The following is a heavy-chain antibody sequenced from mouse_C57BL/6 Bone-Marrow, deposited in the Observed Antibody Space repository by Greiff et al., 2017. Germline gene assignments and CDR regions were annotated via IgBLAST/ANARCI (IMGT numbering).Heavy chain of an antibody. CDR3: ARSVFSWFAY. CDR1: GYTFTSYW. V-gene: IGHV1-64*01. J-gene: IGHJ3*01. Sequence: QVQLKQPGAELVKPGASVKLSCKASGYTFTSYWMHWVKQRPGQGLEWIGMIHPNSGSTNYNEKFKSKATLTVDKSSSTAYMQLSSLTSEDSAVYYCARSVFSWFAYWGQGTLVTVSA. CDR2: IHPNSGST.